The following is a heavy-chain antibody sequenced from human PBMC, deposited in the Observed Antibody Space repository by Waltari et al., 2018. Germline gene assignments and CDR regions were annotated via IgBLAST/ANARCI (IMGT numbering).Heavy chain of an antibody. CDR2: FDRGDGQT. CDR3: HLLGRDIVLARASPSYYSYMDV. V-gene: IGHV1-24*01. J-gene: IGHJ6*03. D-gene: IGHD2-15*01. Sequence: QVQVVQSGAEAMKPGASVKVSCTVSDYTLGGFSIQWVRQPPGKGLEWIGRFDRGDGQTTSATEILGRPTLTDGKPTDTGHIAVTSLRSWGTVVFSSHLLGRDIVLARASPSYYSYMDVRGRGTSVTVSS. CDR1: DYTLGGFS.